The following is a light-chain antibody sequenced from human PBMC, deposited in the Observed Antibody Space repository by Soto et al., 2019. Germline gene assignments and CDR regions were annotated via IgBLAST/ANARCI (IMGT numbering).Light chain of an antibody. J-gene: IGLJ1*01. CDR1: SSDVGTYDD. CDR3: SSYTIGSTYA. CDR2: EVT. Sequence: LTQPASVSASPGQSITISCTGTSSDVGTYDDVSWYRQHPGKAPRLLIYEVTNRPSGVSNRFSGSKSGDTASLTISGLQAEDEGDYYCSSYTIGSTYAFGSGTKV. V-gene: IGLV2-14*01.